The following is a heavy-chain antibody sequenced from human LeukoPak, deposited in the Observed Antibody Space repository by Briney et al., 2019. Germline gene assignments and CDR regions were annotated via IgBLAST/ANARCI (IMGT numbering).Heavy chain of an antibody. V-gene: IGHV4-39*07. CDR3: ACRIDVDF. D-gene: IGHD2-21*01. CDR2: IYYSGNT. CDR1: GCSISSSSYY. J-gene: IGHJ3*01. Sequence: PSETLSLTCTVSGCSISSSSYYWGWIPKPPGKALEWIGSIYYSGNTYYNPSLRSRVTISVDTSKNEFSLTLRSVTAADTAVYYCACRIDVDFWGQGTMVTVSS.